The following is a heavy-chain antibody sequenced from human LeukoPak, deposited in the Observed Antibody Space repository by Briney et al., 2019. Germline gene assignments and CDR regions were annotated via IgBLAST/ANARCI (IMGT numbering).Heavy chain of an antibody. J-gene: IGHJ4*02. Sequence: ASVKVSCKASGGTFSSYAISWVRQAPGQGLEWMGRIIPIFGTANYAQKFQGRVTITTDESTSTAYTELSSLRSEDTAVYYCASQSKGSGSYSRYYFDYWGQGTLVTVSS. CDR1: GGTFSSYA. CDR3: ASQSKGSGSYSRYYFDY. D-gene: IGHD3-10*01. V-gene: IGHV1-69*05. CDR2: IIPIFGTA.